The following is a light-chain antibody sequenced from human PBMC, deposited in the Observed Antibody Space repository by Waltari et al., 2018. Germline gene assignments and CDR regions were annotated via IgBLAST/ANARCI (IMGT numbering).Light chain of an antibody. J-gene: IGKJ3*01. CDR3: QQRSKSFT. CDR2: DAS. V-gene: IGKV3-11*01. CDR1: QSISSY. Sequence: DIVLKQSPATLSLSPGDRANLSCRASQSISSYLALYQQKPGQAPRLLIYDASTRATGIPARFSGSGSVTDFTLTISSLEPEDFAIYYCQQRSKSFTFGPGTKVDIK.